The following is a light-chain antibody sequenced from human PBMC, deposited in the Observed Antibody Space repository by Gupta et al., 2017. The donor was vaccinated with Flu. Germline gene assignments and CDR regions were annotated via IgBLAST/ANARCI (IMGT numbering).Light chain of an antibody. Sequence: EIVMTQSPATLSVSPGERATLPCRASQCVSSNLAWYKQKPGQAPRPLIYGAYTRATGIPARFSGSGSGTEFTLTISSLQSEDFAVYYCQQYNNWPPWTFGQGTKVEIK. V-gene: IGKV3-15*01. J-gene: IGKJ1*01. CDR2: GAY. CDR1: QCVSSN. CDR3: QQYNNWPPWT.